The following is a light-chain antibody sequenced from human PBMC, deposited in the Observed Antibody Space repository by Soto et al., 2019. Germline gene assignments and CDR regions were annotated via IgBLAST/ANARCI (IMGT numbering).Light chain of an antibody. Sequence: DIQMTQSPSTLSASVGDRVTITCRASQSVSGWLAWYQQKPGEAPKLLIYDASALPRGVPSRFGGSGSGTKFTLTIATLQPDDFATYYCQQYETSSGTFGPGTKVDIK. J-gene: IGKJ1*01. CDR2: DAS. V-gene: IGKV1-5*01. CDR1: QSVSGW. CDR3: QQYETSSGT.